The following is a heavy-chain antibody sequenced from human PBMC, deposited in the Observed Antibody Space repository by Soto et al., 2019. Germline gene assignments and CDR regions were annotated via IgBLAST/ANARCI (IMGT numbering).Heavy chain of an antibody. J-gene: IGHJ4*02. D-gene: IGHD2-21*01. V-gene: IGHV3-23*01. CDR3: AKDGYCGGDCYSEDF. CDR2: ISTSGGGT. Sequence: EMQLLESGGALVQPGGSLRLSCAASGFTFSSYAMSWVRQAPGKGLEWVSSISTSGGGTYYADSVKGRFTISRDNSKNTLSLQMSSLRAEDTAIYYCAKDGYCGGDCYSEDFCGQGTLVTVSS. CDR1: GFTFSSYA.